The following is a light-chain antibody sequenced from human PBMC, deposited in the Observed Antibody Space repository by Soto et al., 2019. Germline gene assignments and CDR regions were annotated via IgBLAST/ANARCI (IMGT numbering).Light chain of an antibody. CDR2: GTS. CDR1: QSVNSNY. V-gene: IGKV3D-7*01. J-gene: IGKJ1*01. Sequence: EIVLTQSPATLSLSPGASATLSCRASQSVNSNYLGWFFQKPGQAPRLLIHGTSTRATGIPDRFSGSRSGTAVTITISSLQPDDCATYDCQHYNSYSEAFGQGTKVDI. CDR3: QHYNSYSEA.